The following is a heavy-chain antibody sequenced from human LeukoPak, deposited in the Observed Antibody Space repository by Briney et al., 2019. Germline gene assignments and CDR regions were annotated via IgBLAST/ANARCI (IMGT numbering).Heavy chain of an antibody. CDR1: GFTFSSYW. CDR3: AKDGVWQSYYFDY. D-gene: IGHD6-19*01. J-gene: IGHJ4*02. Sequence: PGGSLRLSCNTSGFTFSSYWMSWVRQAPGKGLEWVSSISDSGGNTYYADSGKGRFTISRDNSKNTLYLQMNSLRAEDTAVYYCAKDGVWQSYYFDYWGQGTLVTVSS. CDR2: ISDSGGNT. V-gene: IGHV3-23*01.